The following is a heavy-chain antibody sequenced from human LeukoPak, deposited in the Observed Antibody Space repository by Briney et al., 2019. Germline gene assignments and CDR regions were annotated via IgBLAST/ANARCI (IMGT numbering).Heavy chain of an antibody. D-gene: IGHD3-10*01. Sequence: SETLSLTCAVYGGSFSAYYWSWIRQPPGKGLEWIGEISHSRSTNYNPSLKSRVTISVDTSKNQFSLKLRSVTAADTAVYYCAQRNSYYGSGTYPPPPFDYWGQGTPATVSS. V-gene: IGHV4-34*01. CDR2: ISHSRST. CDR1: GGSFSAYY. CDR3: AQRNSYYGSGTYPPPPFDY. J-gene: IGHJ4*02.